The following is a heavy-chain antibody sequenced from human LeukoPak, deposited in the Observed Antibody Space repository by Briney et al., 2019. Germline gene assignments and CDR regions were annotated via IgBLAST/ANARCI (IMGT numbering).Heavy chain of an antibody. CDR3: ARDASIAAAGDNWFDP. J-gene: IGHJ5*02. Sequence: SETLSLTCTVSGGSISSYYWSWIRQPAGKGLEWIGRIYTSGSTNYNPSLKSRVTMSVDTSKNQFSLKLSSVTAADTAVYYCARDASIAAAGDNWFDPWGQGNLVTVSS. CDR2: IYTSGST. CDR1: GGSISSYY. D-gene: IGHD6-13*01. V-gene: IGHV4-4*07.